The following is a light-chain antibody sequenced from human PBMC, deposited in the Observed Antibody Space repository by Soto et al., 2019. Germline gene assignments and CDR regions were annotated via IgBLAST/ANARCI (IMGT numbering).Light chain of an antibody. V-gene: IGKV3-15*01. CDR1: QSIRNY. Sequence: EVVLTQSPATLSLSPGERATLSCRASQSIRNYLAWYQQKPGQAPRLLIYGASTRATGIPARFSGSGSGTEFTLTISSLQSEDFAVYYCQQYNNWPRTFGQGTRLEIK. CDR2: GAS. CDR3: QQYNNWPRT. J-gene: IGKJ5*01.